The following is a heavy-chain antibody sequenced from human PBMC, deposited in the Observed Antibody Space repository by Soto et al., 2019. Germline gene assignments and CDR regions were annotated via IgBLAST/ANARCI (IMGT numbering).Heavy chain of an antibody. V-gene: IGHV3-30*18. D-gene: IGHD3-9*01. CDR2: ISYDGSNK. CDR3: ANSRRYFAAGSFDY. J-gene: IGHJ4*02. CDR1: GFTFSSYG. Sequence: PGGSLRLSCAASGFTFSSYGMHWVRQAPGKGLEWVAVISYDGSNKYYADSVKGRFTISRDNSKNTLYLQMNSLRAEDTAVYYCANSRRYFAAGSFDYWGQGTLVTVS.